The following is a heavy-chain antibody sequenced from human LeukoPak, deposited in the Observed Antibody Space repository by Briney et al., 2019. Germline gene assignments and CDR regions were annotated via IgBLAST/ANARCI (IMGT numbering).Heavy chain of an antibody. CDR3: ARVIVDRGFDP. Sequence: KPSETLSLTCTVSGGSISSYYWSWIRQPPGKGLEWIGYIYYSGSTNYNPSLKSRVTISVDTSKNQFSLKLSSVTAADTAAYYCARVIVDRGFDPWGQGTLVTVSS. CDR1: GGSISSYY. J-gene: IGHJ5*02. D-gene: IGHD3-22*01. V-gene: IGHV4-59*08. CDR2: IYYSGST.